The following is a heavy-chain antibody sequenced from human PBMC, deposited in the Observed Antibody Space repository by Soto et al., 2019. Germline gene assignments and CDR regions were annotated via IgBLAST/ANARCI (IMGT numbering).Heavy chain of an antibody. CDR1: GFIVSSDY. CDR3: ARDLRAWIQDSGAFDI. D-gene: IGHD5-18*01. Sequence: TGGSLRLSCAASGFIVSSDYMAWVRQAPGKGLEWVAVISYDGSNKYYADSVKGRFTISRDNSKNTLYLQMNSLRAEDTAVYYCARDLRAWIQDSGAFDIWGQGTMVTVS. J-gene: IGHJ3*02. V-gene: IGHV3-30-3*01. CDR2: ISYDGSNK.